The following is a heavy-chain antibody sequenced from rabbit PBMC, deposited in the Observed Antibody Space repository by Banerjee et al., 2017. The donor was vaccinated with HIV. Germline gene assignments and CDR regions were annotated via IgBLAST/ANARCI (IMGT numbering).Heavy chain of an antibody. Sequence: QEQLEESGGDLVKPGGSLALTCTASGFTLSSYWICWVRQAPGKGLEWIGCIDTGSGGTWYASWVNGRFTISKTSSTTVTLQMTSLTAADTATYFCVRDVGINWDLWGPGTLVTVS. CDR1: GFTLSSYW. D-gene: IGHD1-1*01. CDR3: VRDVGINWDL. J-gene: IGHJ4*01. V-gene: IGHV1S45*01. CDR2: IDTGSGGT.